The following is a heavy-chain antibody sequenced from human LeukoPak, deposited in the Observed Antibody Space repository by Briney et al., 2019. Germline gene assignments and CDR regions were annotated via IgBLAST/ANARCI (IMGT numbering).Heavy chain of an antibody. D-gene: IGHD2-15*01. CDR1: GFIFSSHD. Sequence: GGSLRLSCSTSGFIFSSHDMNWIRQAPGKGPEWISYISSSGGTIHYADSAEGRFTVSRDNAKKSLYLQMSSLRAEDTAVYYCERLPHLISSCCSYYFDFWGQGTQATVSS. V-gene: IGHV3-48*03. CDR3: ERLPHLISSCCSYYFDF. CDR2: ISSSGGTI. J-gene: IGHJ4*02.